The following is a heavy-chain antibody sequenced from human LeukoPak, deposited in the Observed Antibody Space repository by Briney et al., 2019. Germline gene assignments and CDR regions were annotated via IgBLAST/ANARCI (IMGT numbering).Heavy chain of an antibody. CDR2: IYHSGST. Sequence: WVRQAPGKGLEWIGEIYHSGSTNYNPSLKSRVTISVDKSKNQFSLKLSSATAADTAVYYCARVKPESAFDIWGQGTMVTVSS. V-gene: IGHV4-4*02. CDR3: ARVKPESAFDI. J-gene: IGHJ3*02.